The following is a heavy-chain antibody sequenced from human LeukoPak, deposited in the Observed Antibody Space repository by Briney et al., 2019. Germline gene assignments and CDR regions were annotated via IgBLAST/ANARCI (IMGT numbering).Heavy chain of an antibody. CDR1: GGTFSSYA. Sequence: GSSVKVSCKASGGTFSSYAISWVRQAPGQGLEWMGRIIPIPGIANYAQKFQGRVTITADKSTSTAYMELSSLRSEDTAVYYCARSNKGPDGMDVWGQGTTVTVSS. V-gene: IGHV1-69*04. CDR3: ARSNKGPDGMDV. CDR2: IIPIPGIA. D-gene: IGHD1/OR15-1a*01. J-gene: IGHJ6*02.